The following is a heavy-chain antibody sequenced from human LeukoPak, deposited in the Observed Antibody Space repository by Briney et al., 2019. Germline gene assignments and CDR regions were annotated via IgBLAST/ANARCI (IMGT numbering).Heavy chain of an antibody. Sequence: GGSLRLSCAASGFTLRSYTMNWVRQAPGKGLEWVSSIGISSNKIYYADSVKGRFIISRDNAKNSLYLQMNSLRAEDTAVYYCLYGGNSGDWIYWGQGTLVTVSS. CDR2: IGISSNKI. D-gene: IGHD4-23*01. CDR1: GFTLRSYT. V-gene: IGHV3-21*04. J-gene: IGHJ4*02. CDR3: LYGGNSGDWIY.